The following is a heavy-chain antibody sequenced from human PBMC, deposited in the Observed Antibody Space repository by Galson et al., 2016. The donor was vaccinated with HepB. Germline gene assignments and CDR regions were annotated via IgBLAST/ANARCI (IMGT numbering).Heavy chain of an antibody. CDR1: GYTFTRYW. CDR3: ARHGEMSTIYGFLYYFDY. CDR2: IYPGDPDI. Sequence: QSGAEVKKPGESLKISCKGSGYTFTRYWIGWVRQMPGKGLEWMAIIYPGDPDITYSPSFQGRVPISADKSNSTAYLQWNRLKASDTAMYYCARHGEMSTIYGFLYYFDYWGQGTLVTVSS. J-gene: IGHJ4*02. V-gene: IGHV5-51*01. D-gene: IGHD5-24*01.